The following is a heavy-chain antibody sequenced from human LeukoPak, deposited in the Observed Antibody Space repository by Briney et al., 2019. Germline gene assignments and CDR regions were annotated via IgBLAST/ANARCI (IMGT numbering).Heavy chain of an antibody. CDR2: ISSSSGYI. CDR3: ARERGDAFDI. J-gene: IGHJ3*02. V-gene: IGHV3-21*01. CDR1: GFTFNSYS. Sequence: PGGSLRLSCAASGFTFNSYSMNWVRQTPGKGLEWVSSISSSSGYINYADSVKGRFTVSRDNAKNSLYLQMNSLRAEDTAVYYCARERGDAFDIWGQGTMVTVSS.